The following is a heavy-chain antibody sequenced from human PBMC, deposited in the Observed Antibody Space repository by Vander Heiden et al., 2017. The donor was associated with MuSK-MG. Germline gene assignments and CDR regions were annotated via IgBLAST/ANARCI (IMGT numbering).Heavy chain of an antibody. J-gene: IGHJ4*02. CDR2: INHSGST. V-gene: IGHV4-34*01. Sequence: QVQLQQWGAGLWKPSDGRRLTCAVYGGSFSGYYWSWIRQPPGKGLEWIGEINHSGSTNYNPSLKSRVTISVDTSKNQFSLKLSSVTAADTAVYYCASRRVSSWYRSFDYWGQGTLVTVSS. CDR1: GGSFSGYY. CDR3: ASRRVSSWYRSFDY. D-gene: IGHD6-13*01.